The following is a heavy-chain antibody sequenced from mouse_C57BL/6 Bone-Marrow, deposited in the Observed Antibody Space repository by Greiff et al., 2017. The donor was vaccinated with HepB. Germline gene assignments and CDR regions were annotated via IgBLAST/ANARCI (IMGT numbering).Heavy chain of an antibody. V-gene: IGHV7-4*01. CDR3: VKAVSSGSSYTWFAY. D-gene: IGHD1-1*01. J-gene: IGHJ3*01. Sequence: EVKLMESGGGLVQPGASLRLSCAASGFTFNDYHMSWVRQPPGKAPEWLALIRNKANGTATEYTASVKGRFTISRDNSQNILYLQMNTLRAEDSATYYCVKAVSSGSSYTWFAYWGQGTLVTVSA. CDR2: IRNKANGTAT. CDR1: GFTFNDYH.